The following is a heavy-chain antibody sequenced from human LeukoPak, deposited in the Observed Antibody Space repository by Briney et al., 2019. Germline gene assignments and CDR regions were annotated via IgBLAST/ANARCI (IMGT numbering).Heavy chain of an antibody. D-gene: IGHD3-3*01. Sequence: GGSLRLSCAASGFTFKSFRMNWVRQAPDKRLEWVSSISGSSNYIYYADSVRGRFTISRDNAKNSLYLQMNSLRAGDTAVYYCARDGGLLGFDPWGQGTLVTVSS. CDR2: ISGSSNYI. CDR3: ARDGGLLGFDP. J-gene: IGHJ5*02. CDR1: GFTFKSFR. V-gene: IGHV3-21*06.